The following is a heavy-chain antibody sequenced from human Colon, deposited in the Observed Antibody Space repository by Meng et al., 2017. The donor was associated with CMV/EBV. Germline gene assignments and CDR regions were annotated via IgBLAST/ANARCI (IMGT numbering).Heavy chain of an antibody. CDR2: IGGTGTIT. V-gene: IGHV3-23*01. D-gene: IGHD3-10*01. J-gene: IGHJ4*02. Sequence: GGSLRLSCVGSGFTFRSYAMSWVRQAPGKGLEWVSVIGGTGTITRYSDSVKGRFAISRDNSTNTLYLEINNLRADDTALYYCAKNGAWFRVDSWGQGTPVTVSS. CDR1: GFTFRSYA. CDR3: AKNGAWFRVDS.